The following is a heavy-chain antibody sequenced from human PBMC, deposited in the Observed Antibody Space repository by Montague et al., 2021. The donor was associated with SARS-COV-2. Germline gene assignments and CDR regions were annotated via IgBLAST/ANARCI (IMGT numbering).Heavy chain of an antibody. D-gene: IGHD3-10*01. V-gene: IGHV4-34*01. Sequence: TLSLICAVYGGSFSGYYWSWIRQPPGKGLEWIGVINHSGSANYNPSLKSRVTISVDTSKNQFSLKLSSVTAADTAVYYCARVRYYGSGTSLGMDVWGQGTTVTVSS. CDR2: INHSGSA. CDR3: ARVRYYGSGTSLGMDV. J-gene: IGHJ6*02. CDR1: GGSFSGYY.